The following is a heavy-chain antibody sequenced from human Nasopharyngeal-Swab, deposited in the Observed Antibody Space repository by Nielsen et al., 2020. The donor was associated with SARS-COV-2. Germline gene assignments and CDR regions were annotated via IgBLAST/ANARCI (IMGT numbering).Heavy chain of an antibody. CDR3: ARNLYTTTWKTLFDF. V-gene: IGHV4/OR15-8*02. Sequence: SETLSLTSDVSGDSIISFNWWSWVRQSPGQGLEWIGEIYHGGNTNYNPSLRSRVTISMDKSKNQFSLTLSSVTAADTAVYYCARNLYTTTWKTLFDFWGQGTLVTVSS. CDR1: GDSIISFNW. D-gene: IGHD1-26*01. J-gene: IGHJ4*02. CDR2: IYHGGNT.